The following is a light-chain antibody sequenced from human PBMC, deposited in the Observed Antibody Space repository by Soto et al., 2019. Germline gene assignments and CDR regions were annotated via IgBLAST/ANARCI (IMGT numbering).Light chain of an antibody. Sequence: QSALTQPASVSGSPGQSITISCTGTSSDVGIYNLVSWYQQHPGKAPKLMIYEDSKRPSGVSNRFSGSKSGNTASLTISGLQAEDEADYYCCSYAGSSTGVFGGGTKLTVL. CDR2: EDS. CDR1: SSDVGIYNL. V-gene: IGLV2-23*01. J-gene: IGLJ3*02. CDR3: CSYAGSSTGV.